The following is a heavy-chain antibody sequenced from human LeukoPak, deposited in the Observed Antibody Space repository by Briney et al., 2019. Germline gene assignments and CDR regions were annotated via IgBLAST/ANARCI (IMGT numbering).Heavy chain of an antibody. V-gene: IGHV3-74*01. D-gene: IGHD2-15*01. CDR2: INNDGSTT. CDR3: VKSGGYFDY. J-gene: IGHJ4*02. CDR1: GFTFGNSW. Sequence: PGGSLRLSCAASGFTFGNSWMQWVRQAPGKGLVWVSLINNDGSTTNYADSVKGRFSISRDNAKNTLYLQMNSLTADDTAVYYCVKSGGYFDYWGQGTLVTVSS.